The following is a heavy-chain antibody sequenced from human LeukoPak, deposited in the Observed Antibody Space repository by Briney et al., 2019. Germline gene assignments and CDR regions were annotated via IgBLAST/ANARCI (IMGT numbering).Heavy chain of an antibody. CDR1: GYTFTSYG. CDR2: ISAYNGNT. D-gene: IGHD3-9*01. CDR3: ARVTVDYDILTGYPPDY. V-gene: IGHV1-18*01. Sequence: ASVRVSCKASGYTFTSYGISWVRQAPGQGLEWMGWISAYNGNTNYAQKLQGRVTMTTDTSTSTAYMALRSLRSDDTAVYYCARVTVDYDILTGYPPDYWGQGTLVTVSS. J-gene: IGHJ4*02.